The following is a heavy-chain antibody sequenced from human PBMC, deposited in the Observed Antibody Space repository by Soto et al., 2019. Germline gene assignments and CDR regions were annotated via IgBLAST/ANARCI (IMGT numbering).Heavy chain of an antibody. Sequence: ASVKVSCKASGYTFTSYGISWVRQAPGQGLEWMGWISAYNGNTNYAQKLQGRVTMTTDTSTSTAYMELRSLRSDDTAVYYCARTQGDFWSGYYMRAMGWFDPWGEGTRATVS. CDR3: ARTQGDFWSGYYMRAMGWFDP. CDR2: ISAYNGNT. D-gene: IGHD3-3*01. J-gene: IGHJ5*02. V-gene: IGHV1-18*01. CDR1: GYTFTSYG.